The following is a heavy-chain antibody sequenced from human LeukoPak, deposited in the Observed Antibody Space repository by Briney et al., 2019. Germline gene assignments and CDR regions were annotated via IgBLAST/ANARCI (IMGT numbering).Heavy chain of an antibody. CDR3: AREGRYRYGYNEYHSYMDI. Sequence: SETLSLTCTVSGYSISSGYNWGWIRQPPGKGLEWIGYIYYSGSTNYNPSLKSRVTISVDTSKNQFSLKLSSVTAAETAVYYCAREGRYRYGYNEYHSYMDIWGKGTTVTVSS. J-gene: IGHJ6*03. V-gene: IGHV4-61*01. CDR2: IYYSGST. D-gene: IGHD5-24*01. CDR1: GYSISSGYN.